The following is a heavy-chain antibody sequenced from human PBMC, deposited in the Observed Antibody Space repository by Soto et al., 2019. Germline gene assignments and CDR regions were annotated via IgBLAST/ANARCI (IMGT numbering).Heavy chain of an antibody. J-gene: IGHJ4*02. Sequence: PSETLSLTCAVYGGSFSGYYWSWIRQPPGKGLEWIGEINHSGSTNYNPSLKSRVTISVDTSKNQFSLKLSSVTAADTAVYYCARGIHYYGSGSYQIDYWGQGTLVTVSS. CDR3: ARGIHYYGSGSYQIDY. CDR2: INHSGST. D-gene: IGHD3-10*01. V-gene: IGHV4-34*01. CDR1: GGSFSGYY.